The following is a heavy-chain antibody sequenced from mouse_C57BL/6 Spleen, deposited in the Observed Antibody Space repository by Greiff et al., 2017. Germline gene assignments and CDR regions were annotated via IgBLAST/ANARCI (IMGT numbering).Heavy chain of an antibody. CDR1: GFTFSDYG. V-gene: IGHV5-17*01. Sequence: EVHLVESGGGLVKPGGSLKLSCAASGFTFSDYGMHWVRQAPEKGLEWVAYISSGSSTIYSADTVKGRVTISRDNAKNTLFLQRTSLRSEDTAMYYCARKDWDDAMDDWGQGTSVTVSS. J-gene: IGHJ4*01. CDR2: ISSGSSTI. CDR3: ARKDWDDAMDD. D-gene: IGHD4-1*01.